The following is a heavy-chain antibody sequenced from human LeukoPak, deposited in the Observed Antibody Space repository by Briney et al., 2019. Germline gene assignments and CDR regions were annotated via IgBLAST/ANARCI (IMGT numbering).Heavy chain of an antibody. D-gene: IGHD1-26*01. J-gene: IGHJ6*03. Sequence: AGGSLRLSCAASGFTFSSYTMKWVRQAPGKGLEWVSSISSSSSYIYYADSVKGRFTISRDNAKNSLFLQMNSLRAEDTAVYFCARATWDPNYYYYMDVWGKGTTVTISS. V-gene: IGHV3-21*01. CDR3: ARATWDPNYYYYMDV. CDR2: ISSSSSYI. CDR1: GFTFSSYT.